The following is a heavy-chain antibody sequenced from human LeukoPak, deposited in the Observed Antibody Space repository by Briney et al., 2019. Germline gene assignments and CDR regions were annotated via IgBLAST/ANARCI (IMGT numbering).Heavy chain of an antibody. D-gene: IGHD3-16*02. V-gene: IGHV3-21*01. Sequence: GGSLRLSCAASGFTFSSYSMTWVRQAPGKGLEWVSSISSSSSYIYYADSVKGRFTISRDNAKNSLYLQMNSLRAEDTAVYYCAREDDPIVCFQHWGQGTLVTVSS. J-gene: IGHJ1*01. CDR1: GFTFSSYS. CDR3: AREDDPIVCFQH. CDR2: ISSSSSYI.